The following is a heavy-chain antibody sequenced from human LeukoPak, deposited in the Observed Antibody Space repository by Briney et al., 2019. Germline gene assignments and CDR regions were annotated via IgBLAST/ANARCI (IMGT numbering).Heavy chain of an antibody. D-gene: IGHD5-24*01. CDR2: ISWNSGSI. Sequence: GGSLRLSCAASGFTFDDYAMHWVRQAPGKGLEWVSGISWNSGSIGYADSVKGRFTISRDNAKNSLYLQMNSLRAEDTALYYCAKDLEPGRDGYNLFDYWGQGTLVTVSS. J-gene: IGHJ4*02. V-gene: IGHV3-9*01. CDR3: AKDLEPGRDGYNLFDY. CDR1: GFTFDDYA.